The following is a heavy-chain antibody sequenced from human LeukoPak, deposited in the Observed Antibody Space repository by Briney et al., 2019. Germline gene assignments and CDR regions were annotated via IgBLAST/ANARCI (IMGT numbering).Heavy chain of an antibody. J-gene: IGHJ6*02. V-gene: IGHV4-4*07. CDR3: AGELWTNRYQYYGMDV. CDR1: GGSTSNYY. CDR2: IYISGST. Sequence: PSETLSLTCTVSGGSTSNYYWNWIRQPAGKGLEWIGRIYISGSTKYNPSLESQVTMSVDTSENQLSLNLESVTAADTAVYYCAGELWTNRYQYYGMDVWGQGTTVTVSS. D-gene: IGHD5-18*01.